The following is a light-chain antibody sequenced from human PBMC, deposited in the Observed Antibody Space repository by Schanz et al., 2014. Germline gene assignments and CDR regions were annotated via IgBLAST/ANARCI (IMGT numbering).Light chain of an antibody. V-gene: IGLV1-44*01. CDR2: SNT. J-gene: IGLJ2*01. CDR3: SSYTSSAPLGVV. CDR1: SSNIGRNT. Sequence: QSVLTQPPSASGTPGQRVTISCSGSSSNIGRNTVNWYQHLPGTAPKLLIYSNTLRPSGVPDRFSNSKSGTSASLAISGLQAEDEADYYCSSYTSSAPLGVVFGGGTKLTVL.